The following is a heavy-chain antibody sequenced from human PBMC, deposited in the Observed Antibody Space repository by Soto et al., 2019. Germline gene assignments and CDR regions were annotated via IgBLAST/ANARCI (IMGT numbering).Heavy chain of an antibody. CDR1: GGSISSGGYS. V-gene: IGHV4-30-2*01. D-gene: IGHD3-10*01. J-gene: IGHJ4*02. CDR2: IYHSGST. Sequence: SETLSLTCAVSGGSISSGGYSWSWIRQPPGKGLEWIGYIYHSGSTYYNPSLKSRVTISVDRSKNQFSLKLSSVTAADTAVYYCARGSQASGALFDYWGQGTLVTVSS. CDR3: ARGSQASGALFDY.